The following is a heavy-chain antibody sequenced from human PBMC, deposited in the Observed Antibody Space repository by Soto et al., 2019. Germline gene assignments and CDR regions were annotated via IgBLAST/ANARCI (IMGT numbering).Heavy chain of an antibody. V-gene: IGHV1-69*06. CDR1: GGTFSSYA. D-gene: IGHD5-18*01. CDR3: ARRASYGVRSDWFDP. CDR2: IIPIFGTA. Sequence: GASVKVSCKASGGTFSSYAISWVRQAPGQGLEWMGGIIPIFGTANYAQKFQGRVTITADKSTSTAYMELSSLRSEDTAVYYCARRASYGVRSDWFDPWGQGTLVTVSS. J-gene: IGHJ5*02.